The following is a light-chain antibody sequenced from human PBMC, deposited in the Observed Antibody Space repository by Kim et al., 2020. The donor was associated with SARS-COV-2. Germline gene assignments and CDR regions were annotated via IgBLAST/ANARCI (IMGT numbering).Light chain of an antibody. CDR2: YDN. V-gene: IGLV3-21*04. CDR1: SLQAKT. CDR3: QVWDSDTDHVI. Sequence: SYELTQPPSVSVAPGETATVSCGGDSLQAKTVYWYQQKPGQAPVLVIQYDNERPSGIPERISGSTSGNMATLTLSRVEAGDEADYYCQVWDSDTDHVIFGGGTQLTVL. J-gene: IGLJ2*01.